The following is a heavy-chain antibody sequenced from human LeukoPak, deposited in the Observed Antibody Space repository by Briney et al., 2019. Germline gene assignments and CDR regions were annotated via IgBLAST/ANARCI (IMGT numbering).Heavy chain of an antibody. V-gene: IGHV4-34*01. Sequence: PSETLSLTCAVYGGSFSGYYWSWIRQPPGKGLEWIGEINHSGSTNYNPSLKSRVTISVDTSKNQFSLKLSSVTAADTAVYYCARVLVRGVIKAAPHFDYWGQGTLVTVSS. CDR1: GGSFSGYY. J-gene: IGHJ4*02. D-gene: IGHD3-10*01. CDR3: ARVLVRGVIKAAPHFDY. CDR2: INHSGST.